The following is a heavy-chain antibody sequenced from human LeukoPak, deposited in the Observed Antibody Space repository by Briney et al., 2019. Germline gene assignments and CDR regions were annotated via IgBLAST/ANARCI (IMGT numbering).Heavy chain of an antibody. Sequence: GGSLRLSCAASGFTFSSYSMDWVRQAPGKGLEWVSSISSSSSYIYYADSVKGRFTISRDNAKNSLYLQMNSLRAEDTAVYYCARGGRDGYNFDYWGQGTLVTVSS. D-gene: IGHD2-21*01. CDR2: ISSSSSYI. CDR1: GFTFSSYS. J-gene: IGHJ4*02. V-gene: IGHV3-21*01. CDR3: ARGGRDGYNFDY.